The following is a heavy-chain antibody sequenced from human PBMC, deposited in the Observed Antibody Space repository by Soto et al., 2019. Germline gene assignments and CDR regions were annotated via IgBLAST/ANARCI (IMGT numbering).Heavy chain of an antibody. CDR3: AKKPVSPTGIYFDY. V-gene: IGHV3-23*01. J-gene: IGHJ4*02. CDR1: GFTFSSYA. CDR2: ISGSGGST. Sequence: GGSLRLSCAASGFTFSSYAMSWVRQAPGKGLEWVPAISGSGGSTYYADSVKGRFTISRDNSKNTLYLQMNSLRAEETAVYYCAKKPVSPTGIYFDYWGQGTLVTVSS.